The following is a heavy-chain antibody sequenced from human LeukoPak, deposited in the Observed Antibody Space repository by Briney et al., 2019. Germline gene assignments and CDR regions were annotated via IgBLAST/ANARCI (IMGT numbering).Heavy chain of an antibody. CDR1: GGSISSSSYY. CDR2: IYYSGST. V-gene: IGHV4-39*01. Sequence: PSETLSLTXTVSGGSISSSSYYWGWIRQPPGKGLEWIGNIYYSGSTYYNPSLKSRVTISVDTSKNQFSLKLSSVTAADTAVYYCARHGTYCSSTSCYSDAFDIWGQGTMVTVSS. J-gene: IGHJ3*02. CDR3: ARHGTYCSSTSCYSDAFDI. D-gene: IGHD2-2*01.